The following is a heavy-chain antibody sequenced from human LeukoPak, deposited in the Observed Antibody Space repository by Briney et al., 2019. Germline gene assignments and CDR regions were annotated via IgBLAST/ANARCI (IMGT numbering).Heavy chain of an antibody. Sequence: GGSLRLSCITSGFNFRRYNMAWVRQAPGRGLEWLATFAWDESAIEYADSVRGRFTISRDNAKNSVHLQMTGLRAEDTAVYFCVTEFWYRFDYWGQGLLVTVSS. CDR2: FAWDESAI. CDR3: VTEFWYRFDY. CDR1: GFNFRRYN. D-gene: IGHD3-3*01. V-gene: IGHV3-7*01. J-gene: IGHJ4*02.